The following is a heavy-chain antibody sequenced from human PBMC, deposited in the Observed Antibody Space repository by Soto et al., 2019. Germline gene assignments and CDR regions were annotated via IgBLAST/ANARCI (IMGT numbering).Heavy chain of an antibody. CDR2: IYYSGST. D-gene: IGHD4-17*01. CDR3: ARHFDYAGTHDAFDI. Sequence: SETLSLTCAVYGGSFSGYYWSWIRQPPGKGLEWIGYIYYSGSTNYNPSLKSRVTISVDTSKNQFSLKLSSVTAADTAVYYCARHFDYAGTHDAFDIWGQGTMVTVSS. V-gene: IGHV4-59*01. CDR1: GGSFSGYY. J-gene: IGHJ3*02.